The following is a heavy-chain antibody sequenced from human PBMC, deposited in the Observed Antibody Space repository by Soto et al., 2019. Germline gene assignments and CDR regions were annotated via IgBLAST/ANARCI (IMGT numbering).Heavy chain of an antibody. CDR3: ARDYMVRGVMRWFDP. D-gene: IGHD3-10*01. Sequence: QVQLQESGPGLVKPSGTLSLTCAVSGGSISSSNWWSWVRQPPGKGLEWIGEIYHSGSTNYNPSRRSRVTISVDKSKNQFSLKLSSVTAADTAVYYCARDYMVRGVMRWFDPWGQGTLVTVSS. J-gene: IGHJ5*02. CDR2: IYHSGST. V-gene: IGHV4-4*02. CDR1: GGSISSSNW.